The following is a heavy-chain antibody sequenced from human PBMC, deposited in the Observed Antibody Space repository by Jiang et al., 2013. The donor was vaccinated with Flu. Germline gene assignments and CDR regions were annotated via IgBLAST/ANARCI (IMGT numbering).Heavy chain of an antibody. D-gene: IGHD4-17*01. Sequence: SGSGLVKPSETLSLTCTVSGGSISSYYWSWIRQPAGKGLEWIGRIYTSGSTNYNPSLKSRVTMSVDTSKNQFSLKLSSVTAADTAVYYCARDLWAYGDYVEPSYYFDYWGQGTLVTVSS. CDR1: GGSISSYY. CDR2: IYTSGST. V-gene: IGHV4-4*07. J-gene: IGHJ4*02. CDR3: ARDLWAYGDYVEPSYYFDY.